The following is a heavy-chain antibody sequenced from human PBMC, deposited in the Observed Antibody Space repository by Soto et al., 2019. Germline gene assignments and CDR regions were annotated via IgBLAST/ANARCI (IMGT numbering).Heavy chain of an antibody. CDR2: TYYRSKWHN. V-gene: IGHV6-1*01. CDR1: GDSVSSASAT. J-gene: IGHJ2*01. Sequence: QVQLQQSGPGLVKPSQTLSLICAISGDSVSSASATWSWIRQSPSGRLEWLGRTYYRSKWHNDYAVSVKSRIASIPDTSKNQLSLQLSSVTLEDTAVYFCARDGSGYQWYFDVWGRGSLVTVSS. D-gene: IGHD5-12*01. CDR3: ARDGSGYQWYFDV.